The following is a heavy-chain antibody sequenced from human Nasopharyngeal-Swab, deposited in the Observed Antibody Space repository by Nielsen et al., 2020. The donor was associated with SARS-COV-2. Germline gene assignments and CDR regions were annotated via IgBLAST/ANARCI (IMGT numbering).Heavy chain of an antibody. V-gene: IGHV4-4*07. Sequence: SETLSLTCTVSGGSTSSYYWSWIRQPAGKGLEWIGRIYASGSTNYNPSLKSRVTMSVDTSKNQFSLKLSSVTAADTAVYYCARGADYYDFWSGYPSGMDVWGQGTTVTVSS. CDR1: GGSTSSYY. J-gene: IGHJ6*02. D-gene: IGHD3-3*01. CDR3: ARGADYYDFWSGYPSGMDV. CDR2: IYASGST.